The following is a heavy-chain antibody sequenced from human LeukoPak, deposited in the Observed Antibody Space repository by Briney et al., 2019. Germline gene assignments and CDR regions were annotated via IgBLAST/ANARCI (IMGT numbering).Heavy chain of an antibody. CDR1: GYTFTGYY. CDR3: ARSRSSSSFDY. D-gene: IGHD6-13*01. J-gene: IGHJ4*02. Sequence: ASVKVSCKASGYTFTGYYMHWVRQAPGQGLEWMGRINPNSGGTNYAQKFQGRVTMTRDTSISTAYMELCRMRSDDTAVYNCARSRSSSSFDYWGQGTLVTVSS. V-gene: IGHV1-2*06. CDR2: INPNSGGT.